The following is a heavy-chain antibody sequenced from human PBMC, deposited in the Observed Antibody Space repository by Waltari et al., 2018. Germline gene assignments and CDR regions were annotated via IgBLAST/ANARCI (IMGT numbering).Heavy chain of an antibody. D-gene: IGHD3-16*02. CDR1: GYTFTDYY. J-gene: IGHJ4*02. V-gene: IGHV1-2*02. Sequence: QVQLVQSGAEVNKHGASVKVSCRASGYTFTDYYIHWVRQAPGQGLEWMGWTTHKRGGTNYAQNFQGMVTMTRDTSISTAYLELSGLLSDDTAVYYCPRVDRRRVVGPISFLCFFDYWGQGTLVTVSS. CDR2: TTHKRGGT. CDR3: PRVDRRRVVGPISFLCFFDY.